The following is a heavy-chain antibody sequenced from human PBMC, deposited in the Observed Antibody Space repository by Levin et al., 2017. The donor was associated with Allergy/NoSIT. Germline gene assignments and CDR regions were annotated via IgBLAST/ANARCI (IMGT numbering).Heavy chain of an antibody. J-gene: IGHJ4*02. D-gene: IGHD5-12*01. CDR1: GFTFSSYN. CDR3: AKMADRLSGYDWGY. Sequence: MPGGSLRLSCAASGFTFSSYNMNWVRQAPGKGLEWVSSMSGGGSNIYYADSVKGRFTISRDNTKNTLYLQMNSLRDEDTAVYYCAKMADRLSGYDWGYWGQGTLVTVSS. V-gene: IGHV3-21*01. CDR2: MSGGGSNI.